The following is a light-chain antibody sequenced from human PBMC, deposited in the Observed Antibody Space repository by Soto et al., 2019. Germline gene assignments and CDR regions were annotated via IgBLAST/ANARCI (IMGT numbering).Light chain of an antibody. CDR2: EVS. CDR1: SSDVGGQNY. CDR3: GSYAGNNSWV. J-gene: IGLJ3*02. V-gene: IGLV2-8*01. Sequence: QSALTQPPSASGSPGQSVTISCTGTSSDVGGQNYISWYQQYPGKAPKLMIYEVSERPSGVPDRFSGSKSGNTASLTVSGLQAEDEADYYCGSYAGNNSWVFGGGTKLTVL.